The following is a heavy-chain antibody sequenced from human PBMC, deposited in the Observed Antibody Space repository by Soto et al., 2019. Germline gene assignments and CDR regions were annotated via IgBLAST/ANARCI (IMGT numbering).Heavy chain of an antibody. D-gene: IGHD3-16*01. CDR3: ARGGVGALDYGLDV. Sequence: QVQLRESGPGLVKPSQTLSLTCTVSGGSVNSGRYYWTWIRQHPGKGLEWSGYIDYSGNTYYNPSLMSRATISVDTSKNQISLKLTSVTAADTAVYYCARGGVGALDYGLDVWGQGTTVTVSS. CDR2: IDYSGNT. CDR1: GGSVNSGRYY. V-gene: IGHV4-31*03. J-gene: IGHJ6*02.